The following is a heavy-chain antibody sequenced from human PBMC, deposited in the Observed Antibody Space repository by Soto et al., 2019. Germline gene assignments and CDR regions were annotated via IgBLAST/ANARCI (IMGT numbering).Heavy chain of an antibody. V-gene: IGHV3-30*18. CDR3: GKDLHHSSGYFFTVRLNAMDV. CDR1: GFTFSSYA. CDR2: MSYDGTNE. J-gene: IGHJ6*01. Sequence: LRLSCAASGFTFSSYAMQWVRQAPGKGLEWVALMSYDGTNEYYADSVKGRFTISRDNSKSTLFLQINSLRAEDTAVYYCGKDLHHSSGYFFTVRLNAMDVWGQGTTVTVSS. D-gene: IGHD3-22*01.